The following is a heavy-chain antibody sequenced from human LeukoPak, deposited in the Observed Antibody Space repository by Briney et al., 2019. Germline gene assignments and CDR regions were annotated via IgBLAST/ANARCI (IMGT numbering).Heavy chain of an antibody. CDR2: IIPIFGTA. D-gene: IGHD2-15*01. CDR3: ARPDGYCSGGSCYSGSTYGMDV. V-gene: IGHV1-69*13. Sequence: ASVKVSCKASGGSFSSYAISWVRQAPGQWLEWMGGIIPIFGTANYAQKFQGRVTITADESTSTAYMELSSLRSEDTAVYYCARPDGYCSGGSCYSGSTYGMDVWGQGTTVTVSS. J-gene: IGHJ6*02. CDR1: GGSFSSYA.